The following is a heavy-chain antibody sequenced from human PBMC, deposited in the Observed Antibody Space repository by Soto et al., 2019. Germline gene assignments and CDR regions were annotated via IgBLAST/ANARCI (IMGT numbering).Heavy chain of an antibody. Sequence: QVQLVQSGAELKKPGASVKVSCKASGYTFSNYDMNWVRQATGQGPEWIGWVNPNNGDTGYAQKFQGRVTLTTDISTTTXXXXLTSLRSEDTAIYYCAKVSRKGSAIDFDYWGQGTLITVSS. J-gene: IGHJ4*02. CDR3: AKVSRKGSAIDFDY. D-gene: IGHD3-10*01. V-gene: IGHV1-8*01. CDR2: VNPNNGDT. CDR1: GYTFSNYD.